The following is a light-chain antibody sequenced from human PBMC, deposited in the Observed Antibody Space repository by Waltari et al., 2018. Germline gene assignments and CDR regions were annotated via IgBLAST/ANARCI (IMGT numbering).Light chain of an antibody. J-gene: IGLJ3*02. Sequence: QLLLTQSPSASASLGASVKLTCTVRSGHSNYAIAWHQQHPHKGPRYLMKVNSDGSHSKGDGIPDRFSGSSSGAERYLTISSLQSEDEADYYCQTGGFGIWVFGGGTKLTVL. V-gene: IGLV4-69*01. CDR3: QTGGFGIWV. CDR2: VNSDGSH. CDR1: SGHSNYA.